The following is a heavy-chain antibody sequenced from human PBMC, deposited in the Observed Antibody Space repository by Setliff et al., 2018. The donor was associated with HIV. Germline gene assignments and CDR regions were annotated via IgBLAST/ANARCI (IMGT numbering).Heavy chain of an antibody. J-gene: IGHJ4*02. CDR1: GYAFTSDH. V-gene: IGHV1-46*01. Sequence: ASVKVSCKASGYAFTSDHMHWVRQAPGQGLEWVGMITPGDGHTNYEQKFQGRVTMTRETSTTTVYMELSSLTSKDTAIYYCARDFGGRWTFDYWGQGTLVTAPQ. D-gene: IGHD3-10*01. CDR2: ITPGDGHT. CDR3: ARDFGGRWTFDY.